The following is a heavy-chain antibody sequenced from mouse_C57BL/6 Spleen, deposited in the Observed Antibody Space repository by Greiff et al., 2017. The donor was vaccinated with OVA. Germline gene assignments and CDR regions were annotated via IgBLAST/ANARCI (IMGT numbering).Heavy chain of an antibody. Sequence: QVQLKQPGAELVKPGASVKMSCKASGYTFTSYWITWVKQRPGQGLEWLGDIYPGSGSTNYNEKFKSKATLTVDTSSSTAYMQLSSLTSEDSAVYYCGRGGYDVYRMDYWGQGTSVTVSS. D-gene: IGHD2-3*01. CDR3: GRGGYDVYRMDY. J-gene: IGHJ4*01. CDR2: IYPGSGST. CDR1: GYTFTSYW. V-gene: IGHV1-55*01.